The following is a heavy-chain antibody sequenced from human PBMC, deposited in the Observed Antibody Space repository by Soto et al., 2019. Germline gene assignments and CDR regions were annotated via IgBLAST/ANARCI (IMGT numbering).Heavy chain of an antibody. V-gene: IGHV3-23*01. Sequence: GGSLRLSCAASGFTFSSYAMSWVRQAPGKGLEWDSAISGSGGSTYYADSVKGRFTISRDNSKNTLYLQMNSLRAEDTAVYYCAKELFFGVVLYYGMDVWGQGTTVTVSS. J-gene: IGHJ6*02. CDR2: ISGSGGST. D-gene: IGHD3-3*01. CDR1: GFTFSSYA. CDR3: AKELFFGVVLYYGMDV.